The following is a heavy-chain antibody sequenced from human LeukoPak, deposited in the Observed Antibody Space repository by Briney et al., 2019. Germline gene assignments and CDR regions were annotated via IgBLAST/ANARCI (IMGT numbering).Heavy chain of an antibody. V-gene: IGHV3-53*01. Sequence: GGSLRLSCAASGFTVINSYMNWVRQAPGKGLEWVSVIYRGGDTYYSDSVKGRFTISSSNSKNTLYLQMKSLRAEDTAVYYCARQYCRGGNCYGNAFDIWGQGTVVTVSS. D-gene: IGHD2-15*01. CDR1: GFTVINSY. CDR3: ARQYCRGGNCYGNAFDI. CDR2: IYRGGDT. J-gene: IGHJ3*02.